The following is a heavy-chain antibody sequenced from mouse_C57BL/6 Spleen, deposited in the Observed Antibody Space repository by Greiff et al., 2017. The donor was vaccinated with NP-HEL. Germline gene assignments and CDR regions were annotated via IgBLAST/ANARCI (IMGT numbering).Heavy chain of an antibody. CDR2: IYPSDSET. CDR1: GYTFTSYW. CDR3: ARGRIYYYGSTYYFDD. Sequence: QVQLQQPGAELVRPGSSVKLSCKASGYTFTSYWMDWVKQRPGQGLEWIGNIYPSDSETHYNQKFKDKATLTVDKSSSTAYMQLSSLTSEDSAVYYCARGRIYYYGSTYYFDDWGQGTTLTVSS. V-gene: IGHV1-61*01. D-gene: IGHD1-1*01. J-gene: IGHJ2*01.